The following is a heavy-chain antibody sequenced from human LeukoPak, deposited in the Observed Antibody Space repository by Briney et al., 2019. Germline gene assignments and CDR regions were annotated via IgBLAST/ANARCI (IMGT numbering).Heavy chain of an antibody. D-gene: IGHD6-6*01. CDR1: GDPINTYH. Sequence: SETLSLTCTVSGDPINTYHWSWIRQPPGKGLEWIGYMDYSGTADYHPSLKSRVTISLDTSKNQFSLHLRSVTAADTAMYYCARAQLHRPPHPWENWFDPWGQGTLVIVSS. V-gene: IGHV4-59*01. J-gene: IGHJ5*02. CDR2: MDYSGTA. CDR3: ARAQLHRPPHPWENWFDP.